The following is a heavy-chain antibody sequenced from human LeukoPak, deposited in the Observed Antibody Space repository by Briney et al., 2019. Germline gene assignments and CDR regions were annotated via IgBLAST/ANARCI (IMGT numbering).Heavy chain of an antibody. Sequence: ASVKVSCKVSGYTLTELSMNWVRQAPGKGLEWMGGFDPEDGETIYAQKFQGRVTMTEDTSTDTAYMELSSLRSEDTAVYYCATDRDIVAVPAALGFWGQGTLVTVSS. D-gene: IGHD2-2*01. V-gene: IGHV1-24*01. J-gene: IGHJ4*02. CDR3: ATDRDIVAVPAALGF. CDR1: GYTLTELS. CDR2: FDPEDGET.